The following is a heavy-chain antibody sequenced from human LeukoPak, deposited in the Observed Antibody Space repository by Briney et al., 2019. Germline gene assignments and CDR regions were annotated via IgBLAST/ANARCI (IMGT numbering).Heavy chain of an antibody. J-gene: IGHJ4*02. D-gene: IGHD6-13*01. CDR1: GFTFSTYT. CDR3: ASWAGTAAGFSGPFDY. CDR2: ISSSSSIR. V-gene: IGHV3-48*01. Sequence: PGGSLRLSCAASGFTFSTYTMTWVRQAPGKGLEWLSHISSSSSIRYYADSVKGRFTISRDNAKNSLYLQMNSLRAEDTAVYYCASWAGTAAGFSGPFDYWGQGTLVTVSS.